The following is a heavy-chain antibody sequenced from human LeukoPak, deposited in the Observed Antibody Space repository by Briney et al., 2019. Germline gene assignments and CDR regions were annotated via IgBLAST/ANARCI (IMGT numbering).Heavy chain of an antibody. Sequence: GGSLRLSCAASGFTFSSHSMNWVRQAPGKGLEWVSSISSSSSYIYYADSVKGRFTISRDNAKNSLYLQMNSLRAEDTAVYYCARAISGGWFESPRKYYFDYWGQGTLVTVSS. CDR2: ISSSSSYI. J-gene: IGHJ4*02. CDR1: GFTFSSHS. V-gene: IGHV3-21*01. CDR3: ARAISGGWFESPRKYYFDY. D-gene: IGHD3-10*01.